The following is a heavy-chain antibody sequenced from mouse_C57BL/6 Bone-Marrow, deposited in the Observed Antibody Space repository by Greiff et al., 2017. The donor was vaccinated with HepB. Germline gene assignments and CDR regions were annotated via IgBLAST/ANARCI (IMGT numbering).Heavy chain of an antibody. J-gene: IGHJ3*01. CDR2: IDPENGDT. CDR3: TTDSTWFAY. V-gene: IGHV14-4*01. CDR1: GFNIKDDY. Sequence: EVQGVESGAELVRPGASVKLSCTASGFNIKDDYMHWVKQRPEQGLEWIGWIDPENGDTEYASKFQGKATITADTSSNTAYLQLSSLTSEDTAVYYCTTDSTWFAYWGQGTLVTVSA. D-gene: IGHD2-5*01.